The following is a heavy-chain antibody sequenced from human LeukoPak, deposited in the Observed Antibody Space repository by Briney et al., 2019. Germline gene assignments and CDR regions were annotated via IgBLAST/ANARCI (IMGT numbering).Heavy chain of an antibody. D-gene: IGHD5-18*01. J-gene: IGHJ6*02. Sequence: GGSLRLSCAASGFTVSSNYMSWVRQAPGKGLEWVSVIYSGRSTYYADSVKGRFTISRDNSKNTLYLQMNSLRAEDTAVYYCARVEAITYYYGMDVWGQGTTVTVSS. CDR1: GFTVSSNY. CDR3: ARVEAITYYYGMDV. CDR2: IYSGRST. V-gene: IGHV3-53*01.